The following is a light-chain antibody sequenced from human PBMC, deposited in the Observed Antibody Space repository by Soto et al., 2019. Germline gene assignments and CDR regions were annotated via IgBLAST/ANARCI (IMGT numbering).Light chain of an antibody. CDR2: GAS. CDR3: QQYNKWPMYT. CDR1: QSVSSN. Sequence: EIVMTQSPATLSVSPGERATLSCRASQSVSSNLAWYQQKPGQAPRLLIYGASTRATGIPARFSGSGSGKAFTLTISSLQSEDFAVYYCQQYNKWPMYTFGQGTKLEIK. J-gene: IGKJ2*01. V-gene: IGKV3-15*01.